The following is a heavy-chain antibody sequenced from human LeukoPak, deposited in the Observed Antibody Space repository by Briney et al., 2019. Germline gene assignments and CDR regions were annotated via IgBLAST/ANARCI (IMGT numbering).Heavy chain of an antibody. CDR2: IIPIFGTA. CDR3: ASGSYYYDSSGYRVFDY. J-gene: IGHJ4*02. V-gene: IGHV1-69*05. D-gene: IGHD3-22*01. CDR1: GGTFSSYA. Sequence: SVKASCKASGGTFSSYAISWVRQAPGQGLEWMGRIIPIFGTANYAQKFQGRVTITTDESTSTAYMELSSLRSEDTAVYYCASGSYYYDSSGYRVFDYWGQGTLVTVSS.